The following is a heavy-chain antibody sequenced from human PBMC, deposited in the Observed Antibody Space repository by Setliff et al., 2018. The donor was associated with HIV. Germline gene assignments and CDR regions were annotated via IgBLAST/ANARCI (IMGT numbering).Heavy chain of an antibody. V-gene: IGHV4-59*01. J-gene: IGHJ6*04. CDR2: IYYSGRT. CDR3: ARDVGEQLDV. CDR1: GGSISTFY. Sequence: PSETLSLTCTVSGGSISTFYWIWIRQPPGKGLEWIGYIYYSGRTNYNPSLDSRVTMSVDTSKNQFSLKLSSVTAADTALYYFARDVGEQLDVLGKGTTVTVSS.